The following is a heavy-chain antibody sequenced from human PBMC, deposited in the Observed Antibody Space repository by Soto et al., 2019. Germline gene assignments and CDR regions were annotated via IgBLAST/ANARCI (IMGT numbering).Heavy chain of an antibody. Sequence: PSETLSLTCAVYGGSFSGYYWSWIRQPPGKGLEWIGEINHSGSTNYNPSLKSRVTISVDTSKNQFSLKLSSVTAADTAVYYCARTPGVTFDYWGQGXLVTVYS. V-gene: IGHV4-34*01. CDR3: ARTPGVTFDY. CDR2: INHSGST. CDR1: GGSFSGYY. D-gene: IGHD7-27*01. J-gene: IGHJ4*02.